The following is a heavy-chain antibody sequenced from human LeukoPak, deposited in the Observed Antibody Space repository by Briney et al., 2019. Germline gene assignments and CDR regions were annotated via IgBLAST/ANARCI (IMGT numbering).Heavy chain of an antibody. CDR3: ARDGDSTAMDNFDY. J-gene: IGHJ4*02. CDR2: IIPILGIA. CDR1: GGTFSSYT. D-gene: IGHD5-18*01. Sequence: ASVKVSCKASGGTFSSYTISWVRQAPGQGLEWMGGIIPILGIANYAQKFQGRVTMTRDTSTSTVYMELSSLRSEDTAVYYCARDGDSTAMDNFDYWGQGTLVTVSS. V-gene: IGHV1-69*10.